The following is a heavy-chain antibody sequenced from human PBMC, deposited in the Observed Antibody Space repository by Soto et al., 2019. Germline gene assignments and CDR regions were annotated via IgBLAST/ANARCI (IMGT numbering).Heavy chain of an antibody. J-gene: IGHJ4*02. V-gene: IGHV1-18*01. Sequence: SAYNGNTNYAQKLHGRVTMPTDTSTSTAYMELRSLRSDDTAVYYCARKDIVLVPDAIGISGTPGEFDYWGQGTLVTVSS. D-gene: IGHD2-2*01. CDR2: SAYNGNT. CDR3: ARKDIVLVPDAIGISGTPGEFDY.